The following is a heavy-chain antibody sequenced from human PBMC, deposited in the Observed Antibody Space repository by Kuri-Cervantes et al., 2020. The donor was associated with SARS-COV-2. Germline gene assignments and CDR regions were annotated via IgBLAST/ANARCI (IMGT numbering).Heavy chain of an antibody. V-gene: IGHV4-59*06. J-gene: IGHJ6*02. CDR2: IYYSGST. CDR1: GGSISSYY. Sequence: SETLSLTCTVSGGSISSYYWSWIRQPPGKGLEWIGYIYYSGSTYYNPSLKSRVTISVDTSKNQFSLKLSSVTAADTAVYYCARVPFWSGYYKDYYYGMDVWGQGTTVTVSS. D-gene: IGHD3-3*01. CDR3: ARVPFWSGYYKDYYYGMDV.